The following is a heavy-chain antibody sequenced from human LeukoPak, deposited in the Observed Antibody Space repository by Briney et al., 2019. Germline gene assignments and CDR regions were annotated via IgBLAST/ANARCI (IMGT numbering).Heavy chain of an antibody. Sequence: PGGSLRLSCAASGFTFSTYNMNWFRQAPGKGLEWVSSISGSSSYIYYADSVKGRFTISRDNAKNSLYLQMNSLRAEDTAVYYCATTSPEWFGEHHYHYMDVWGKGTTVTISS. D-gene: IGHD3-10*01. CDR1: GFTFSTYN. J-gene: IGHJ6*03. V-gene: IGHV3-21*01. CDR3: ATTSPEWFGEHHYHYMDV. CDR2: ISGSSSYI.